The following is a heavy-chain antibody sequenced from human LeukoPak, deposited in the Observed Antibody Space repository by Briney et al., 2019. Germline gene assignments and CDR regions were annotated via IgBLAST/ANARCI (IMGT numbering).Heavy chain of an antibody. CDR1: GFTVSSNY. Sequence: GGSLRLSCAASGFTVSSNYMSWVRQAPGKGLEWVSVIYSGGSTYYADSVKGRFTISRDNSKNTLYLQMNSLRAEDTAVYYCARATSWYSSSAGFGPWGQGTLVTVSS. J-gene: IGHJ5*02. V-gene: IGHV3-66*01. CDR2: IYSGGST. CDR3: ARATSWYSSSAGFGP. D-gene: IGHD6-13*01.